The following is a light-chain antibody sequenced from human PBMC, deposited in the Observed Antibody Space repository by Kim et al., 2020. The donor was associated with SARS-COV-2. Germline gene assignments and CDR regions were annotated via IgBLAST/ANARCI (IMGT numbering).Light chain of an antibody. J-gene: IGKJ4*01. CDR2: KAS. CDR3: QQYNSYSPLT. V-gene: IGKV1-5*03. CDR1: QSISTW. Sequence: SVGDRVIITCRASQSISTWLAWYQQKPGKAPKLLIYKASNLESAVPSRFSGSGSGTEFTLTISSLQPDDFATYYCQQYNSYSPLTFGGGTKVDIK.